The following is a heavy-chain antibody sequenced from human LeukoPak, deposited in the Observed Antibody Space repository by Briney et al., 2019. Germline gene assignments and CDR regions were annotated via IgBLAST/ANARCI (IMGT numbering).Heavy chain of an antibody. Sequence: AESLQIPSQGSAYSSTSVWIGWVRQLPGKGLEWMGVISPADSDTRYSPSFQGQVTISADESISTAYLQWRSLKASDTAMYYCARPGSHDNSNPFDYWGQGTLVTVSS. CDR1: AYSSTSVW. D-gene: IGHD4-11*01. CDR3: ARPGSHDNSNPFDY. J-gene: IGHJ4*02. V-gene: IGHV5-51*01. CDR2: ISPADSDT.